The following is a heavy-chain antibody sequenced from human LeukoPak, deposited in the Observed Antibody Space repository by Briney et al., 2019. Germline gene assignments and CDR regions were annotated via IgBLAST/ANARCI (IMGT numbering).Heavy chain of an antibody. CDR1: GYTFTGYY. CDR2: FDPEDGET. CDR3: ATAIVGATPYFDY. D-gene: IGHD1-26*01. J-gene: IGHJ4*02. V-gene: IGHV1-24*01. Sequence: ASVKVSCKASGYTFTGYYMHWVRQAPGKGLEWMGGFDPEDGETIYAQKFQGRVTMTEDTSTDTAYMELSSLRSEDTAVYYCATAIVGATPYFDYWGQGTLVTVSS.